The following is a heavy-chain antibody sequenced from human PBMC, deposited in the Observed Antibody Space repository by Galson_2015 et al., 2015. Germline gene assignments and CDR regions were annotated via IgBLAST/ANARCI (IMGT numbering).Heavy chain of an antibody. D-gene: IGHD2-2*02. CDR1: GFTFSSYA. CDR2: ISYDRNNK. J-gene: IGHJ4*02. V-gene: IGHV3-30-3*01. Sequence: SLRLSCAASGFTFSSYAMHWVRQAPGKGLEWVAVISYDRNNKYYADSVKGRFTISRDNSKNTLYLQMNSLRAEDTAVYYCARYGGPAVVVSAAIDFWGQGTLVTVSS. CDR3: ARYGGPAVVVSAAIDF.